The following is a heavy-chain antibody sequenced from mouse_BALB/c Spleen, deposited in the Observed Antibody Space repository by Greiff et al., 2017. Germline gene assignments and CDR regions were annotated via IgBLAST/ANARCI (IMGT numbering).Heavy chain of an antibody. CDR3: ARRGSTWFAY. CDR2: ISNGGGST. CDR1: GFTFSSYT. Sequence: EVKLEESGGGLVQPGGSLKLSCAASGFTFSSYTMSWVRQTPEKRLEWVAYISNGGGSTYYPDTVKGRFTISRDDAKNTLYLQMSSLKSEDTAMYYCARRGSTWFAYWGQGTLVTVSA. V-gene: IGHV5-12-2*01. J-gene: IGHJ3*01. D-gene: IGHD1-1*01.